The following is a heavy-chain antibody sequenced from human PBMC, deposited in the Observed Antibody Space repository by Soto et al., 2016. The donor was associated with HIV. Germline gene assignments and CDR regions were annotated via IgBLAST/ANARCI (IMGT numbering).Heavy chain of an antibody. V-gene: IGHV3-23*01. D-gene: IGHD1-26*01. CDR3: AKSRKSYNQYFGY. Sequence: EVQLLESGGGLVQPGGSLRLSCAASGFTFSNYAMSWVRQAPGKGLEWVSAISGSGGSTYYADSVRGRFTISRDTSKNTLNLQMNSLRAEDTATYYCAKSRKSYNQYFGYWGQGTLVTVSS. CDR1: GFTFSNYA. CDR2: ISGSGGST. J-gene: IGHJ4*02.